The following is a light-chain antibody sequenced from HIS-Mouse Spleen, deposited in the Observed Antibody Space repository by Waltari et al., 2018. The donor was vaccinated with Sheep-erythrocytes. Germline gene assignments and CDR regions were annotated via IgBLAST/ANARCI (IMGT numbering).Light chain of an antibody. V-gene: IGLV2-23*01. CDR3: CSYAGSSTWV. CDR1: SSDVGSYNL. Sequence: QSALTQPASVSGSPGQSITISCTGTSSDVGSYNLVSWYQQHPGKAPNLMIYDGSKRAAGVCNCFSGSKSGNTASLTISGLQAEDEADYYCCSYAGSSTWVFGGGTKLTVL. CDR2: DGS. J-gene: IGLJ3*02.